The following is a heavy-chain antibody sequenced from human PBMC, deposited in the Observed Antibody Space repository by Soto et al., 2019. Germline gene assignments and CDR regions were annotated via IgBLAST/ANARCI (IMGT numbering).Heavy chain of an antibody. CDR2: IYHSGST. D-gene: IGHD6-19*01. CDR3: ARERNSGDSSGWGFFDY. CDR1: GGSISSSNW. J-gene: IGHJ4*02. Sequence: QVQLQESGPGLVKPSGTLSLTCAVSGGSISSSNWWSWVRQPPGKGLEWIGEIYHSGSTNYNPSLKIRVTISVDKSKNQFSLKLSSVTAADTAVYYCARERNSGDSSGWGFFDYWGQGTLVTVSS. V-gene: IGHV4-4*02.